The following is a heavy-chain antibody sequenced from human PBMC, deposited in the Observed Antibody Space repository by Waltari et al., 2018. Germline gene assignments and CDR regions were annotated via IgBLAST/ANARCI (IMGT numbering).Heavy chain of an antibody. D-gene: IGHD7-27*01. CDR2: INSDGTGT. CDR1: GFTSSSYW. CDR3: VRDDPGYGLDV. Sequence: DVHLVESGGGLVQPGGSLRLYCVASGFTSSSYWMHWVRRVPGKGLTWVSHINSDGTGTTYADSVKGRFTVSRDNAKSTLFLQMTSLRAEDTAVYFCVRDDPGYGLDVWGQGTTVTVSS. J-gene: IGHJ6*02. V-gene: IGHV3-74*03.